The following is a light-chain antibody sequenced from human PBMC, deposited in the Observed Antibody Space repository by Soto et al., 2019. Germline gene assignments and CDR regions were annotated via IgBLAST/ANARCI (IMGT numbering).Light chain of an antibody. CDR3: QYFGSTPLT. V-gene: IGKV3-20*01. CDR2: GAF. Sequence: EIVLTQSPATLSLSPGERATLSCRASQSINSVHLAWYQHKRGQAPRLLMYGAFSRATGTPPRFCGSGSETDLSLRISSLEPEDVAVYYCQYFGSTPLTFGGGTKVEIK. J-gene: IGKJ4*01. CDR1: QSINSVH.